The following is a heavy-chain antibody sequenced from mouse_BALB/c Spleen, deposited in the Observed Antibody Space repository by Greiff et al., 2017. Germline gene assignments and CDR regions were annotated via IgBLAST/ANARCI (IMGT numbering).Heavy chain of an antibody. J-gene: IGHJ3*01. Sequence: DVMLVESGGGLVKPGGSLKLSCAASGFTFSSYTMSWVRQTPEKRLEWVATISSGGGNTYYPDSVKGRFTISRDNAKNNLYLQMSSLRSEDTALYYCARFDVPFAYWGQGTLVTVSA. V-gene: IGHV5-9*03. CDR1: GFTFSSYT. CDR2: ISSGGGNT. CDR3: ARFDVPFAY.